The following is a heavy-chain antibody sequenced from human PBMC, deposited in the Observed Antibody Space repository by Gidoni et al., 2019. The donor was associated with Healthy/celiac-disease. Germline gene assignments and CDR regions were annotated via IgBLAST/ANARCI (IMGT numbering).Heavy chain of an antibody. CDR1: GFTFSSYG. J-gene: IGHJ4*02. CDR2: IWYDGSNK. CDR3: AREDILTGYFTPSYYFDY. V-gene: IGHV3-33*01. D-gene: IGHD3-9*01. Sequence: QVQLVESGGGVVEPGRCLRLSCAESGFTFSSYGMPWVRQSPGKWLEWVAVIWYDGSNKYYADSVKGRFTISRDNSKNTLYLQMSSLRAEDTAVYYCAREDILTGYFTPSYYFDYWGQGTLVTVSS.